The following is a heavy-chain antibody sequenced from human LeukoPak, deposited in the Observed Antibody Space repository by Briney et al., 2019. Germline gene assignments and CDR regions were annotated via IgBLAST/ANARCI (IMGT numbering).Heavy chain of an antibody. D-gene: IGHD4-17*01. CDR1: GFTFSSYA. Sequence: GGSLRLSCAASGFTFSSYAMDWVRQAPGKGLEWVAVISYDGSNKYYADSVKGRFTISRDNSKNTLYLQMNSLRAEDTAVYYCARGHDYDDAFDIWGQGTMVTVSS. J-gene: IGHJ3*02. CDR3: ARGHDYDDAFDI. V-gene: IGHV3-30*04. CDR2: ISYDGSNK.